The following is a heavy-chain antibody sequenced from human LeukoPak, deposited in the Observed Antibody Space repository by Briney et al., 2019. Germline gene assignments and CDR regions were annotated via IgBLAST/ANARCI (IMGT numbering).Heavy chain of an antibody. J-gene: IGHJ4*02. CDR3: ARAKEQWLARPLDY. D-gene: IGHD6-19*01. CDR2: ISSSSSYT. CDR1: GFTFSDYY. Sequence: GGSLRLSCAASGFTFSDYYMSWIRQASGKGLEWVSYISSSSSYTNYADSVKGRFTISRDNAKNSLYPQMNSLRAEDTAVYYCARAKEQWLARPLDYWGQGTLVTVSS. V-gene: IGHV3-11*06.